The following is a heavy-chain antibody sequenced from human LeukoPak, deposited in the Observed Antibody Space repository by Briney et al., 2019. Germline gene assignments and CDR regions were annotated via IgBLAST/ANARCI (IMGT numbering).Heavy chain of an antibody. D-gene: IGHD2-15*01. CDR3: AKGGSPRY. CDR2: ISGSGDST. J-gene: IGHJ4*02. V-gene: IGHV3-23*01. Sequence: GGSLRPSCAASGLTFSSYAMSWVRQAPGKGLEWVSTISGSGDSTYYADSVKGRFTISRDNSKNTLYLQMNSLRAEDTAVYYCAKGGSPRYWGQGTLVTVSS. CDR1: GLTFSSYA.